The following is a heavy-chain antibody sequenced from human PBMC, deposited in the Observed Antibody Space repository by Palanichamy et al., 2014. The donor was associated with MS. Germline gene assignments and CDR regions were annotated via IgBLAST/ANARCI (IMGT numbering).Heavy chain of an antibody. CDR2: IYYRGST. D-gene: IGHD3-10*01. J-gene: IGHJ6*03. Sequence: QVQLQESGPGLVEPSETLSLTCIISGGSISSYYWGWVRQPPGKGLEWIGYIYYRGSTNYSPSLKSRLTISVDTSKNQFSLKLSSVTAADTAIYYCARSPGGEDYYYMGVWGKGATVTVPS. CDR3: ARSPGGEDYYYMGV. V-gene: IGHV4-59*01. CDR1: GGSISSYY.